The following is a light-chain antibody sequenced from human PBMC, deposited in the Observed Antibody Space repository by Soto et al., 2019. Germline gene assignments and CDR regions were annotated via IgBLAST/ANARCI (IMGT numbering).Light chain of an antibody. Sequence: ITQSPASLSASPGESVTLSCRASQSVTSSHLAWYQQKPGMAPRLLIYDASRRATGIPDRLSGSGSGTDFTLTIRSLEPEDFAVYYCQQRSNWPTFGQGTKVDIK. CDR3: QQRSNWPT. V-gene: IGKV3D-20*02. CDR2: DAS. J-gene: IGKJ1*01. CDR1: QSVTSSH.